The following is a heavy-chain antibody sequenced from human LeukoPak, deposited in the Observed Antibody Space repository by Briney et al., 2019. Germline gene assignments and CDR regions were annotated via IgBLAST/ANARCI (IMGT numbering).Heavy chain of an antibody. D-gene: IGHD6-13*01. CDR2: IKYDGSGI. Sequence: GESLKISCAAPGFTLSSYWVSWVRQAPGKGLEWVANIKYDGSGIDYVDSVKGRFTISRDNAKNSLYLQMNSLRAEDTAVYYCARDIAAPGLFFDYWGQGTLVTVSS. J-gene: IGHJ4*02. V-gene: IGHV3-7*01. CDR3: ARDIAAPGLFFDY. CDR1: GFTLSSYW.